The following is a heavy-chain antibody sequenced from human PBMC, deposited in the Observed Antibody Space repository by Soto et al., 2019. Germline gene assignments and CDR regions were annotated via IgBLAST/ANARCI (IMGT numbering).Heavy chain of an antibody. CDR3: ARDQRTMIVVVINLVFDY. CDR2: ISYDGSNK. Sequence: QVQLVESGGGVVQPGRSLRLSCAASGFTFSSYAMHWVRQAPGKGLEWVAGISYDGSNKYYADSVKGRFTISRDNSKNTLYLQMNSLRAEDTAVYYCARDQRTMIVVVINLVFDYWGQGTLVTVSS. CDR1: GFTFSSYA. V-gene: IGHV3-30-3*01. D-gene: IGHD3-22*01. J-gene: IGHJ4*02.